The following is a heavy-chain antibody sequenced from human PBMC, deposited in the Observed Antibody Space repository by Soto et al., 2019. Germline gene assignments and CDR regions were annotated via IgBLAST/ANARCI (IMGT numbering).Heavy chain of an antibody. J-gene: IGHJ4*02. CDR1: GFIFSIYS. D-gene: IGHD1-26*01. CDR3: AGAGGNYYFHD. Sequence: GGSLRLSCAASGFIFSIYSMNWVRQAPGKGLEWVSSITSSSSYIYYADSVKGRFTISRDNAKNSLFLQMNSLRAEDTAVYYCAGAGGNYYFHDWGQGTLVTVSS. V-gene: IGHV3-21*01. CDR2: ITSSSSYI.